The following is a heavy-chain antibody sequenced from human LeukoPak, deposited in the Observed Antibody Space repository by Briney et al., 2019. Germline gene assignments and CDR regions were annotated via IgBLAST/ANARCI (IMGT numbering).Heavy chain of an antibody. Sequence: GGSLRLSCAASGFTFSSYSMNWVRQAPGKGLEWVSYISSSSSTIYYADSVKGRFTISRDNAKNSLYLHMNSLRDEDTAVYYCARETYGSSTSCYIANMWLDNYYYMDVWGKGTTVTVSS. CDR3: ARETYGSSTSCYIANMWLDNYYYMDV. D-gene: IGHD2-2*02. V-gene: IGHV3-48*02. CDR1: GFTFSSYS. J-gene: IGHJ6*03. CDR2: ISSSSSTI.